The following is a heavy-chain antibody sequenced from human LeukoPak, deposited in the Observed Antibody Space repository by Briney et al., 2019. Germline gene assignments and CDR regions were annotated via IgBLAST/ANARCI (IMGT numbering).Heavy chain of an antibody. CDR1: GFTLSSYA. D-gene: IGHD4-17*01. V-gene: IGHV3-30-3*01. Sequence: GGSLRLSCAASGFTLSSYAMHWVRQVPGKGLEWVAVISYDGSNKYYADSVKGRFTISRDNSNNTLYLQMNSLRAEDTAVYYCARISPDYGGNQFDYWGQGTLVTVSS. J-gene: IGHJ4*02. CDR2: ISYDGSNK. CDR3: ARISPDYGGNQFDY.